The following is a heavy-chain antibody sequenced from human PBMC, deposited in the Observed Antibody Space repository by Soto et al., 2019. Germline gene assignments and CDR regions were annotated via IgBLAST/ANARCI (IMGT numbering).Heavy chain of an antibody. CDR3: AKEDSAVPPPVLFDY. V-gene: IGHV3-23*01. Sequence: GGSLRLSCAASGFTFTSFAMSWVRQAPGKGLEWVSAITGSAGSTYYADSVKGRFTISRDNSKNTLYLQMSSLRAEDTAIYYCAKEDSAVPPPVLFDYWGQGALVTVSS. CDR1: GFTFTSFA. D-gene: IGHD6-19*01. J-gene: IGHJ4*02. CDR2: ITGSAGST.